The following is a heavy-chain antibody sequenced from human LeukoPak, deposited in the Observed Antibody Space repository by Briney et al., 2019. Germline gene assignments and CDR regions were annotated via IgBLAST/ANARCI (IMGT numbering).Heavy chain of an antibody. CDR3: ARDGYGDWMVYYYYYGMDV. Sequence: GASVKVSCKASGYTFTSYGISWLRQAPGQGLEWMGWISAYNGNTNYAQKLQGRVTMTTDTSTSTAYMELRSLRSDDTAVYYCARDGYGDWMVYYYYYGMDVWGQGTTVTVSS. V-gene: IGHV1-18*01. CDR1: GYTFTSYG. J-gene: IGHJ6*02. D-gene: IGHD4-17*01. CDR2: ISAYNGNT.